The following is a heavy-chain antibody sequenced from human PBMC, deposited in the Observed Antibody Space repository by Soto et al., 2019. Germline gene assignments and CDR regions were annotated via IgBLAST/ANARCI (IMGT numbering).Heavy chain of an antibody. J-gene: IGHJ4*02. CDR2: ISAYNGNT. Sequence: ASVKGSCKASGYTFTSYGISWVRQAPGQGLEWMGWISAYNGNTNYAQKLQGRVTMTTDTSTSTAYMELRSLRSDDTAVYYCATNSKTAPNAYWAQGTLVTVSS. V-gene: IGHV1-18*01. CDR1: GYTFTSYG. D-gene: IGHD2-21*02. CDR3: ATNSKTAPNAY.